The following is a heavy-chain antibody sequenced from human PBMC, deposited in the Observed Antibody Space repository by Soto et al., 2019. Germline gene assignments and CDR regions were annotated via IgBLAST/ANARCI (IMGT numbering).Heavy chain of an antibody. CDR2: IIPMFGTP. CDR3: ATSEGRDGYSFDY. D-gene: IGHD5-12*01. Sequence: GAPGEVCCKASGVTVNRKDIGGGRQAPGQGLEWMGGIIPMFGTPHYAEKFQDRVTITADESTGTAYLELSSLTSEDTAVYYCATSEGRDGYSFDYWGPGTLVTVSS. V-gene: IGHV1-69*13. J-gene: IGHJ4*02. CDR1: GVTVNRKD.